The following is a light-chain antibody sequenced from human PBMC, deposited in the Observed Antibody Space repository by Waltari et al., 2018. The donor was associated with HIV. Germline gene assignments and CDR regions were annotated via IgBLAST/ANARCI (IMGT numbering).Light chain of an antibody. J-gene: IGKJ4*01. Sequence: LTQSPATLSWSPGESATLSCKASQSISGAVAWYQQKPGQAPRLLIYDASRRYTGIPARFRGSGSGTDFTLTISSLEPEDFGIYYCQQGSGWPPAFSFGGGTRVDIK. CDR3: QQGSGWPPAFS. V-gene: IGKV3-11*01. CDR1: QSISGA. CDR2: DAS.